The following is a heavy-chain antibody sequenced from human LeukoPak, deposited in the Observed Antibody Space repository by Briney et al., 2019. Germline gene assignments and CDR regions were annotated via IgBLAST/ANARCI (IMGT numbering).Heavy chain of an antibody. J-gene: IGHJ4*02. Sequence: PSETLSLTCTVSGGSISSGDYYWSWIRQPPGKGLEWIGYIYYSGSTYYNPSLKSRVTISVDTSKNQFSLKLSSVTAADTAVYYCARVSITMIVVVSWYFGYWGQGTLITVSS. CDR2: IYYSGST. D-gene: IGHD3-22*01. CDR1: GGSISSGDYY. V-gene: IGHV4-30-4*01. CDR3: ARVSITMIVVVSWYFGY.